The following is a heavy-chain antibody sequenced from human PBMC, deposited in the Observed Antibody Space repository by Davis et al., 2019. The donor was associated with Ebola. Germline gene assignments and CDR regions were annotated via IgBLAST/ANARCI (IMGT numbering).Heavy chain of an antibody. CDR2: INPNSGGT. Sequence: ASVKVSCKASGYIFTSYAMHWVRQAPGQRLEWMGWINPNSGGTNYAQKFQGWVTMTRDTSISTAYMELSRLRSDDTAVYYCARAHYDFWSASTSDGMDVWGQGTTVTVSS. V-gene: IGHV1-2*04. J-gene: IGHJ6*02. D-gene: IGHD3-3*01. CDR3: ARAHYDFWSASTSDGMDV. CDR1: GYIFTSYA.